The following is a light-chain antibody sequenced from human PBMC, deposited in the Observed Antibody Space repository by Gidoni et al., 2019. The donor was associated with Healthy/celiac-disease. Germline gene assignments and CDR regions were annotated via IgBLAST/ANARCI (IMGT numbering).Light chain of an antibody. J-gene: IGKJ4*02. CDR2: GAS. CDR1: QSVSSN. CDR3: QQYNNWPLLT. Sequence: IVMTQSPATLSASPGDTATLSCRARQSVSSNLAWYQQKPGQAPRLLIYGASTRATGIPARFSGSGSGTEFTLTISSLQSEDFAVYDCQQYNNWPLLTFGGGTKVEIK. V-gene: IGKV3-15*01.